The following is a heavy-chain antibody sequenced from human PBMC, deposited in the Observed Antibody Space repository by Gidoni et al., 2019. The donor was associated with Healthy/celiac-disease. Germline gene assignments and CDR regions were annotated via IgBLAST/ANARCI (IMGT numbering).Heavy chain of an antibody. CDR1: GFTFSSYA. V-gene: IGHV3-23*04. D-gene: IGHD5-12*01. Sequence: EVQLVESGGGLVQPGGSLSLSCAASGFTFSSYAMSWVRQAPGRGLEWVSAISGSGGSTYYADSVKGRFTISRDNSKNTLYLQMNSLRAEDTAVYYCAKGGFHVTWFDPWGQGTLVTVSS. CDR3: AKGGFHVTWFDP. CDR2: ISGSGGST. J-gene: IGHJ5*02.